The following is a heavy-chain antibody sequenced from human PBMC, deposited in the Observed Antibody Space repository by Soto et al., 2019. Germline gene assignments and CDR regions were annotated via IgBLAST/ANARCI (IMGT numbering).Heavy chain of an antibody. CDR1: GFSLSTSGMC. CDR3: ARITTAMGSQGFDY. D-gene: IGHD5-18*01. J-gene: IGHJ4*02. Sequence: SGTTLVNPTQTLTLTCTFSGFSLSTSGMCVSWIRQPPGKALEWLALIDWDDDRYYSTSLKTRLTISKDTSKNQVVLTMTNMDPVDTAKYYCARITTAMGSQGFDYWGQGTLVTVSS. V-gene: IGHV2-70*01. CDR2: IDWDDDR.